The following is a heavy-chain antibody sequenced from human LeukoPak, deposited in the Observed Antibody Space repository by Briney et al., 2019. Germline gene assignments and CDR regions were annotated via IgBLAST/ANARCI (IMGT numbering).Heavy chain of an antibody. D-gene: IGHD3/OR15-3a*01. Sequence: GGSLRLSCAVSGFTFDEYAMHWVRQAPRKGLEWVSGISWNSGLIDYADSVKGRFTISRDNAKNSLYLQMNSLKAEDTAFYYCAKVGIFGLVTYYFDYWGQGTLVTVSS. CDR3: AKVGIFGLVTYYFDY. CDR1: GFTFDEYA. J-gene: IGHJ4*02. CDR2: ISWNSGLI. V-gene: IGHV3-9*01.